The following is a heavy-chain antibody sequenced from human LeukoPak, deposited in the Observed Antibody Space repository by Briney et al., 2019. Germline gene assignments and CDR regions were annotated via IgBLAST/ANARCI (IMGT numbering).Heavy chain of an antibody. V-gene: IGHV3-30*18. J-gene: IGHJ6*02. CDR2: ISYDGSNK. Sequence: GGSLRLSCAASGFTFSSYGMHWVRQAPGKGLEWVAVISYDGSNKYYADSVKGRFTISRDNSKNTLYLQMNSLRAEDTAVYYCAKDAGVIYYYYGMDVWGQGTTVTVSS. CDR3: AKDAGVIYYYYGMDV. D-gene: IGHD2/OR15-2a*01. CDR1: GFTFSSYG.